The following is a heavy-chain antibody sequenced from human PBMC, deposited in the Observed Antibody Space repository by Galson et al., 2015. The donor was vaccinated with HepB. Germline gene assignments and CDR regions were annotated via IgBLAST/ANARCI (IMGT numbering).Heavy chain of an antibody. D-gene: IGHD2-2*01. V-gene: IGHV3-30-3*01. Sequence: SLRLSCAASGFTFSSYAMHWVRQAPGKGLEWVAVISYDGSNKYYADSVKGRFTISRDNSKNTLYLQMNSLRAEDTAVYYCARRRVPAATARHGGFDYWGQGTLVTVSS. J-gene: IGHJ4*02. CDR3: ARRRVPAATARHGGFDY. CDR1: GFTFSSYA. CDR2: ISYDGSNK.